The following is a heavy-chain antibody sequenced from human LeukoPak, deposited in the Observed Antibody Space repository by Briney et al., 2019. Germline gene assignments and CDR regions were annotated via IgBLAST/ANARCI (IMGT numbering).Heavy chain of an antibody. J-gene: IGHJ4*02. CDR1: GGSISSGDYY. V-gene: IGHV4-61*08. CDR2: IYYSGST. CDR3: ARHRLAYIYGPFDY. D-gene: IGHD5-18*01. Sequence: SETLSLTCTVSGGSISSGDYYWSWIRQPPGKGLEWIGFIYYSGSTNYNPSLKSRVTISVDTSKNQFSLKLSSVTAADTAVYYCARHRLAYIYGPFDYWGQGTLVTVSS.